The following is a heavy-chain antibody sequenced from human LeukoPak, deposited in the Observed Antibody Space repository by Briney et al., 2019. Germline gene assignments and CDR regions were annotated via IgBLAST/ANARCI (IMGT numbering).Heavy chain of an antibody. CDR3: AKDGSPKHVDFDY. D-gene: IGHD3-10*01. V-gene: IGHV3-30*02. J-gene: IGHJ4*02. Sequence: GGSLRLSCAASGFTFSSYGMHWVRQAPGKGLEWVAFIRYDGSNKYYADSVKGRFTISRDNSKNTLHLQMNSLRAEDTAVYYCAKDGSPKHVDFDYWGQGTLVTVSS. CDR1: GFTFSSYG. CDR2: IRYDGSNK.